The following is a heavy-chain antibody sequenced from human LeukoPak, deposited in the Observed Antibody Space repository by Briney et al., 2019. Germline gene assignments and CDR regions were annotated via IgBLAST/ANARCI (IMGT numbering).Heavy chain of an antibody. CDR2: IYPGDSDT. Sequence: GESLKISCKGSGYSFTSYWIGWVRQMPGKGLEWMGIIYPGDSDTRYSPSFQGQVTISADRPISTAYLQWSSLKASDTAIYYCARRLVGATGEFDYWGQGALVTVSS. V-gene: IGHV5-51*01. CDR3: ARRLVGATGEFDY. CDR1: GYSFTSYW. D-gene: IGHD1-26*01. J-gene: IGHJ4*02.